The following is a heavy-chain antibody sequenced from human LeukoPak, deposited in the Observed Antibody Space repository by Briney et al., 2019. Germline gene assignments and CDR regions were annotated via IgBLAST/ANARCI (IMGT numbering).Heavy chain of an antibody. CDR1: GFTFSSYA. D-gene: IGHD3-22*01. CDR3: AINHYDSKRLLLLGWFDP. CDR2: ISGTGGST. V-gene: IGHV3-23*01. J-gene: IGHJ5*02. Sequence: GGSLRLSCAASGFTFSSYAMSWVRQPPGKGLEWVSAISGTGGSTYYADSVKGRFTISRDNSKNTLYLQMNSLRAEDTAVYYCAINHYDSKRLLLLGWFDPWGQGTLVTVSS.